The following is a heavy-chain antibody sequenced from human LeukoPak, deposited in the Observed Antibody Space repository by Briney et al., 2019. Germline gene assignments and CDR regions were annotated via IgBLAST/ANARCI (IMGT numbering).Heavy chain of an antibody. Sequence: PGRSLSLSCAASGFTFSSYAMHWVRQAPGKGLEWVAVISYDGSNKYYADSVKGRFTISRDNSKNTLYLQMNSLRAEDTAVYYCARDRYYDFWSGYCRRDYYYYGMDVWGQGTTVTVSS. CDR2: ISYDGSNK. CDR3: ARDRYYDFWSGYCRRDYYYYGMDV. D-gene: IGHD3-3*01. J-gene: IGHJ6*02. CDR1: GFTFSSYA. V-gene: IGHV3-30-3*01.